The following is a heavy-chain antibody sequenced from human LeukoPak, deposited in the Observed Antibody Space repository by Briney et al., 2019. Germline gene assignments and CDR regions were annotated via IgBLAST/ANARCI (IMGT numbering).Heavy chain of an antibody. D-gene: IGHD3-3*01. CDR3: ARDGPGITIFGVVTPDYFDY. V-gene: IGHV1-18*01. J-gene: IGHJ4*02. CDR2: ISAYNGNT. Sequence: ASVKVSCKASGYTFTNYGLSWVRQAPGQGLEWMGWISAYNGNTNYAQKLQGRVTMTTDTSTSTAYMELRSLRSDDTAAYYCARDGPGITIFGVVTPDYFDYWGQGTLVTVSS. CDR1: GYTFTNYG.